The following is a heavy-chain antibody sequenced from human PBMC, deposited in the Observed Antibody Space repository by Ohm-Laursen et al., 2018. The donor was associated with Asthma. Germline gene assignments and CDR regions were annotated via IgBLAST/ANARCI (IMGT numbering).Heavy chain of an antibody. CDR1: GGTFSSYA. D-gene: IGHD5-12*01. CDR2: IIPIFGTA. V-gene: IGHV1-69*13. Sequence: GASVKVSCKASGGTFSSYAISWGRQAPGQGLEWMGGIIPIFGTANYAQKFQGRVTITADESTSTAYMELSSLRSEDTAVYYCARDRGYSGYDYGVGFDYWGQGTLVTVSS. J-gene: IGHJ4*02. CDR3: ARDRGYSGYDYGVGFDY.